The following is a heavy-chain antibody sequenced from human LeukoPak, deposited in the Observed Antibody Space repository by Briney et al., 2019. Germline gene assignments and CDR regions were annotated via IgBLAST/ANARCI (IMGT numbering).Heavy chain of an antibody. V-gene: IGHV3-30*18. CDR3: AKNSLSSRLRYFDY. Sequence: GRSLRLSCAASGFTFSSYGMHWVRQAPGKGLEWVAVISYDGSNKYYADSVKGRFTISRDNSKNTLFLQMNSLRTEDTAVYYCAKNSLSSRLRYFDYWGQGTLVTVSS. CDR2: ISYDGSNK. J-gene: IGHJ4*02. D-gene: IGHD4-17*01. CDR1: GFTFSSYG.